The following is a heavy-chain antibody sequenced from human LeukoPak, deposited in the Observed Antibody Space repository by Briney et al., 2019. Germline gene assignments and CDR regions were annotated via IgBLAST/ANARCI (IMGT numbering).Heavy chain of an antibody. CDR1: GFTFSSYA. J-gene: IGHJ4*02. CDR2: ISYDGSNK. D-gene: IGHD5-18*01. V-gene: IGHV3-30-3*01. Sequence: PGGSLRLSCAASGFTFSSYAMHWVRQAPGKGLEGVAVISYDGSNKYYADSVKGRFTISRDNSKNTLYLQMNSLRAEDTAVYYCARDRVGTVSYYFDYWGQGTLVTVSS. CDR3: ARDRVGTVSYYFDY.